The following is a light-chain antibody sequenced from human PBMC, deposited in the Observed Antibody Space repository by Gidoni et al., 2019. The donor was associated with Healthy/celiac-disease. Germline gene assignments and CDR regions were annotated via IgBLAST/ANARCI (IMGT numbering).Light chain of an antibody. CDR2: KAS. CDR3: QQYNSYLWT. Sequence: DIQMTQSPSTLSASVGDRVTITCRASQSISSWLAWYQQKPGKAPNLLIYKASSLESGVPSRFSGSGSVTEFTLTISSVQPDDFATYYCQQYNSYLWTCGQGTKVEIK. J-gene: IGKJ1*01. CDR1: QSISSW. V-gene: IGKV1-5*03.